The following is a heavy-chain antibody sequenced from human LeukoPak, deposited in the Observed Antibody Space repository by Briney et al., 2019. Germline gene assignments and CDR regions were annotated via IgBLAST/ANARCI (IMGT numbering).Heavy chain of an antibody. Sequence: ASVTVSSKASGYTFVSYDINWVRRATGQGPEWMGWMSPKSGNTGYAQKFQGRVTMTRDTSINTAYMELSGLISEDTAVYYCTRGPPNWGYDFWGQGTLVTVSS. V-gene: IGHV1-8*01. D-gene: IGHD7-27*01. CDR2: MSPKSGNT. CDR1: GYTFVSYD. CDR3: TRGPPNWGYDF. J-gene: IGHJ4*02.